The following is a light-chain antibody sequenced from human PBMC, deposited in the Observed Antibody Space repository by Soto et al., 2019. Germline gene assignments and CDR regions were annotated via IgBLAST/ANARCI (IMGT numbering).Light chain of an antibody. CDR3: QQYGSSPPYT. V-gene: IGKV3-20*01. J-gene: IGKJ2*01. CDR1: QSVSNNY. Sequence: EVVLTQSPGTLSLSPGERATLSCRASQSVSNNYLAWYQQKPGQSPKLLIFGSSDRATGIPDRFSGSGSGTDFTLTISSREHEDFAVYYCQQYGSSPPYTFGQGTKLEIK. CDR2: GSS.